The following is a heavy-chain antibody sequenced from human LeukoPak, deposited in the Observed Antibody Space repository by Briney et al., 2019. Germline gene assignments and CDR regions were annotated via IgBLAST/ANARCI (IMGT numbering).Heavy chain of an antibody. CDR1: VGSFSGYY. CDR2: ISGSGGST. J-gene: IGHJ5*02. Sequence: ETLSLTCAVYVGSFSGYYWSWIRQPPGKGLEWVSAISGSGGSTYYADSVKGRFTISRDNSKNTLYLQMNSLRAEDTAVYYCAKDLVFGVVVVAGWFDPWGQGTLVTVSS. D-gene: IGHD2-2*01. CDR3: AKDLVFGVVVVAGWFDP. V-gene: IGHV3-23*01.